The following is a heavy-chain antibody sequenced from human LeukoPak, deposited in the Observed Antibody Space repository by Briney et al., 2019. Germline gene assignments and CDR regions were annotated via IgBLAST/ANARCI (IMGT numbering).Heavy chain of an antibody. D-gene: IGHD6-6*01. CDR1: GFTFSSYW. CDR3: ARGLSGYASSLGY. V-gene: IGHV3-74*01. Sequence: GGSLRLSCAASGFTFSSYWMHWVRQAPGKGLVWVSRINSDGSSTSYADSVRGRFSISRDNAKNTLYLQMNSPRAEDTAVYYCARGLSGYASSLGYWGQGTLVTVSA. CDR2: INSDGSST. J-gene: IGHJ4*02.